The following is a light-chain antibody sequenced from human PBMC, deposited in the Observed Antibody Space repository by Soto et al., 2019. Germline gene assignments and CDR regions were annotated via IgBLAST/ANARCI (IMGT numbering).Light chain of an antibody. CDR2: KAS. CDR3: QHYNSYSEA. J-gene: IGKJ1*01. Sequence: DIQMTQSPSSLSASVGDRVTITCRASQGSGTDLGWYRQKPGRAPKLLIYKASTLKSGVPSRFSGSGSGTEFTLTISSLQPDDFATYYCQHYNSYSEAFGQGTKVDIK. V-gene: IGKV1-5*03. CDR1: QGSGTD.